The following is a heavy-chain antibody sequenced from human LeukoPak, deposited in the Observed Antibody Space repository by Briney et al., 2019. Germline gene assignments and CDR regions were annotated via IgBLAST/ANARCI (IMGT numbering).Heavy chain of an antibody. CDR3: ASHSYGYTH. CDR2: IKQDGSEK. D-gene: IGHD3-16*01. CDR1: GIIITSYW. J-gene: IGHJ4*02. V-gene: IGHV3-7*01. Sequence: GGSLRLSCAASGIIITSYWMSWVRQTPGKGLEWVANIKQDGSEKNYVDSVKGRFTIFRDNARNSLYLQMNSLSAEDTDVYYCASHSYGYTHWGQGTLVIVSS.